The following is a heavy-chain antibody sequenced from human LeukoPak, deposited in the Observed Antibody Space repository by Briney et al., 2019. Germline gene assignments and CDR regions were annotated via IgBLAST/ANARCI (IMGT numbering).Heavy chain of an antibody. CDR2: ISPHNGHT. Sequence: ASVKVSCKASGYTFTSYGISWVRQAPGQGLEWMGWISPHNGHTNYVHKLQGRVTMTTDTSTTTAYMELRSLRSDDTAVYYCARDDDRNWLDPWGQGTLVTVSS. CDR1: GYTFTSYG. V-gene: IGHV1-18*01. D-gene: IGHD1-1*01. J-gene: IGHJ5*02. CDR3: ARDDDRNWLDP.